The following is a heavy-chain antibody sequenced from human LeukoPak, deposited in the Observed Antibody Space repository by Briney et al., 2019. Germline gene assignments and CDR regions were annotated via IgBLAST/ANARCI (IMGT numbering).Heavy chain of an antibody. V-gene: IGHV3-30-3*01. J-gene: IGHJ4*02. CDR1: GFTFSNYA. D-gene: IGHD2-15*01. Sequence: GRSLRLSCAASGFTFSNYAMHWVRQAPGKGLECVAVISYDGSNKYYADSVKGRFTISRDNSKNTLYLQMNSLRAEDTAVYYCARDFLGYCSGGSCQRSYFFDYWGQGTLVTVSS. CDR3: ARDFLGYCSGGSCQRSYFFDY. CDR2: ISYDGSNK.